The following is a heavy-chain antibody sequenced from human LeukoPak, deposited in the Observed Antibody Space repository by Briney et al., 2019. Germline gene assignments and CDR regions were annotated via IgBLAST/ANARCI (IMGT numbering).Heavy chain of an antibody. CDR1: GFTFTLYW. CDR3: ARLYGFGEFLCMDV. CDR2: IKQDGSEE. J-gene: IGHJ6*03. V-gene: IGHV3-7*01. Sequence: GGSLRLSWAASGFTFTLYWMTWVRQAPGKGLEWVASIKQDGSEEYYMDSVKGRFAISRDNAKNSLYLQMNSLRAADTAVYYCARLYGFGEFLCMDVWGKGTTVTVSS. D-gene: IGHD3-10*01.